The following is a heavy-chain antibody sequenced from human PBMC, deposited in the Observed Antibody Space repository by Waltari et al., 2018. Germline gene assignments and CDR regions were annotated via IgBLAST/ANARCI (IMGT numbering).Heavy chain of an antibody. V-gene: IGHV2-26*01. CDR1: GFSLSNTRLG. D-gene: IGHD3-10*01. J-gene: IGHJ4*02. CDR2: IFSNDEK. CDR3: ALIPGYNGSGRYTLDY. Sequence: QVTLKESGPVLVKPTETLTLTCTVSGFSLSNTRLGVGWIRQPPGKALEWLAHIFSNDEKSYTTTLKSRLTISKDTSKRQVVLTMTNVDPVDTATYYCALIPGYNGSGRYTLDYWGQGTLVTVSS.